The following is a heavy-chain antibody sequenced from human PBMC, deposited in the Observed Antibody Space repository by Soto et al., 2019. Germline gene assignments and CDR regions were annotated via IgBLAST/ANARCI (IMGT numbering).Heavy chain of an antibody. J-gene: IGHJ4*02. V-gene: IGHV2-5*02. D-gene: IGHD4-17*01. Sequence: QITLKESGPTLVKPTQTLTLTCTFSGFSLSTSGVGVGWIRQPPGKALEWLALIYWDDDKRYSPALKSRLTTAMDTSKTPAVRIMTNMDAMATATSYSALKLNGGSGDYVPYWGQGTLVTVSS. CDR1: GFSLSTSGVG. CDR2: IYWDDDK. CDR3: ALKLNGGSGDYVPY.